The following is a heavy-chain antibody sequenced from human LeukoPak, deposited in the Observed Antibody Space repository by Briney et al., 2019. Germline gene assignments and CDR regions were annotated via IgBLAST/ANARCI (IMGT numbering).Heavy chain of an antibody. CDR2: ISSSSSYI. V-gene: IGHV3-21*01. CDR1: GFTFSSYS. CDR3: ARDPSSPATPWYFDL. Sequence: NPGGSLRLSCAASGFTFSSYSMNWVRQAPGKVLEWVSSISSSSSYIYYADSVKGRFTISRDNAKNSLYLQMNSLRAEDTAVYYCARDPSSPATPWYFDLWGRGTLVTVSS. J-gene: IGHJ2*01. D-gene: IGHD6-25*01.